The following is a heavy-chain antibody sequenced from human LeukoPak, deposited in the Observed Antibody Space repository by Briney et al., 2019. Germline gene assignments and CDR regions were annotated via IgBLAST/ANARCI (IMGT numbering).Heavy chain of an antibody. V-gene: IGHV1-69*04. CDR3: ARDHENVRFLEWFSWFDP. CDR2: IIPILGIA. CDR1: GGTFSSYA. Sequence: ASVKVSCKASGGTFSSYAISWVRQAPGQGLEWMGRIIPILGIANYAQKFQGRVTITADKSTSTAYMELSSLRSEDTAVYYCARDHENVRFLEWFSWFDPWGQGTLVTVSS. J-gene: IGHJ5*02. D-gene: IGHD3-3*01.